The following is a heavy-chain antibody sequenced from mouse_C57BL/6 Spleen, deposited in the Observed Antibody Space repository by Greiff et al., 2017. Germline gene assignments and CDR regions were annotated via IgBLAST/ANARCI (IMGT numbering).Heavy chain of an antibody. CDR2: INPGSGGT. V-gene: IGHV1-54*01. J-gene: IGHJ3*01. D-gene: IGHD4-1*01. CDR3: ARGKNWGSWFAY. Sequence: VQLQQSGAELVRPGTSVKVSCKASGYAFTNYLMQWVKQRPGRGLEWIGVINPGSGGTNYNEKFKGKATLTVAKSSSTAYMQLSSLTSEDSAVYFCARGKNWGSWFAYWGQGTLVPVSA. CDR1: GYAFTNYL.